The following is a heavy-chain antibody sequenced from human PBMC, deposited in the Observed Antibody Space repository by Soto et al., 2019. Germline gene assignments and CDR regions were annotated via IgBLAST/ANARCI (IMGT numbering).Heavy chain of an antibody. Sequence: QVQLQESGPGLVKPSETLSLTCTVSGGSISGGVYYWSWIRQPPGKALGWIGYIYASGSTYYNPSLKSRVTISVDTSNNQFSLRLTSVTAADSAVYYCAREVIPLTTDWYFDLWGRGTLVTVSP. D-gene: IGHD4-17*01. CDR3: AREVIPLTTDWYFDL. CDR2: IYASGST. CDR1: GGSISGGVYY. V-gene: IGHV4-30-4*01. J-gene: IGHJ2*01.